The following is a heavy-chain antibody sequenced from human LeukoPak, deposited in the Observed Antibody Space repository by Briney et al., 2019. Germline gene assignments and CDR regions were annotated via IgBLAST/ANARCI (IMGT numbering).Heavy chain of an antibody. Sequence: GASVKVSCKASGGTFSSYAISWVRQAPGQGLEWMGGIIPIFGTANYAQKFQGRVTITADKSTSTAYMELSSLRSEDTAVYYCANGSLLWLGELSSPFDPWGQGTLVTVSS. J-gene: IGHJ5*02. CDR3: ANGSLLWLGELSSPFDP. D-gene: IGHD3-10*01. CDR2: IIPIFGTA. V-gene: IGHV1-69*06. CDR1: GGTFSSYA.